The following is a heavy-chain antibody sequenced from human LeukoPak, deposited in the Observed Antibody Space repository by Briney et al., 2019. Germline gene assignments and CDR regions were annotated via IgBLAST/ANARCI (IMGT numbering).Heavy chain of an antibody. J-gene: IGHJ5*02. CDR3: ARLSTYYDSSGYLFWFDP. Sequence: PGESLKISCKGSGYSFTSYWIGCVRQMPGKGLEWMGIIYPGDSDTRYSPSSQGQVTISADKSISTAYLQWSSLKASDTAMYYCARLSTYYDSSGYLFWFDPWGQGTLVTVSS. CDR2: IYPGDSDT. V-gene: IGHV5-51*01. D-gene: IGHD3-22*01. CDR1: GYSFTSYW.